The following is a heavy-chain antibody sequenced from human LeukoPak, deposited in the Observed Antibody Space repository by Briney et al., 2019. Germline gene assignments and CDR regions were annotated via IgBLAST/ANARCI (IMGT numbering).Heavy chain of an antibody. CDR3: ARVHGYSSSWSSYYFDY. CDR2: ISSSGSTI. J-gene: IGHJ4*02. D-gene: IGHD6-13*01. V-gene: IGHV3-11*01. Sequence: PGGSLRLSCAASGFTFSDYYMSWIRQAPGKGLEWVSYISSSGSTIYYADSVKDRFTISRDNAKNSLYLQMNSLRAEDTAVYYCARVHGYSSSWSSYYFDYWGQGTLVTVSS. CDR1: GFTFSDYY.